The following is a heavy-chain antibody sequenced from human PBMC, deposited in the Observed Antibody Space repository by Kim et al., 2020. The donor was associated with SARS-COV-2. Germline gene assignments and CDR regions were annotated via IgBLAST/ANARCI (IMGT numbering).Heavy chain of an antibody. CDR1: GFTFSSYS. CDR3: AREMCSSWYDLCPSDYYGMDV. J-gene: IGHJ6*02. V-gene: IGHV3-21*01. CDR2: ISSSSSYI. D-gene: IGHD6-13*01. Sequence: GGSLRLSCAASGFTFSSYSMNWVRQAPGKGLEWVSSISSSSSYIYYADSVKGRFTISRDNAKNSLYLQMNSLRAEDTAVYYCAREMCSSWYDLCPSDYYGMDVWGQGTTVTVSS.